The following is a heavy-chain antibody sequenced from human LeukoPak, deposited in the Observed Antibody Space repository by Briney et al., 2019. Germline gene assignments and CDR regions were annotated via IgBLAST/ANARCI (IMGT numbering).Heavy chain of an antibody. D-gene: IGHD3-16*02. Sequence: SETLSLTCAVYGGSFSGYYWSWIRQPPGKGLEWIGEINHSGSTNYNPSLKSRVTISVDTSKNQSSLKLSSVTAADTAVYYCARRRGYDYVWGSYRGYYYYMDVWGKGTTVTVSS. CDR3: ARRRGYDYVWGSYRGYYYYMDV. CDR1: GGSFSGYY. V-gene: IGHV4-34*01. CDR2: INHSGST. J-gene: IGHJ6*03.